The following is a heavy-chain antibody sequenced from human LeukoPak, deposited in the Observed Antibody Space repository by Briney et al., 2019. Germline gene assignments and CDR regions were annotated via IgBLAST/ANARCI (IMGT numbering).Heavy chain of an antibody. Sequence: GGSLRLSCAASGFTFSDYYMSWLRQAPGKGLKWVSYISSSGSTIYYADSVKGRFTISRDNAKNSLYLQMNSLRAEDTAVYYYAREMCGGDCKIDYWGQGTLVTVSS. V-gene: IGHV3-11*01. CDR2: ISSSGSTI. CDR3: AREMCGGDCKIDY. D-gene: IGHD2-21*02. J-gene: IGHJ4*02. CDR1: GFTFSDYY.